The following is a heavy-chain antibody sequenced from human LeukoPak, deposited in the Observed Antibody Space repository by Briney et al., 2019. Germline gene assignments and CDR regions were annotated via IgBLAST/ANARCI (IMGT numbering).Heavy chain of an antibody. CDR2: LSDSGSP. CDR3: ARHIVVVSANRHDYHYYGWDV. Sequence: SETLSLTCTLSGGSISICYWSGMRQPPGKGLEWIGYLSDSGSPKYNPSLKSRVTISEDPSKKQFSMTLSSVTAADTAPYYFARHIVVVSANRHDYHYYGWDVWGQGTTVTVSS. D-gene: IGHD2-2*01. J-gene: IGHJ6*01. CDR1: GGSISICY. V-gene: IGHV4-59*08.